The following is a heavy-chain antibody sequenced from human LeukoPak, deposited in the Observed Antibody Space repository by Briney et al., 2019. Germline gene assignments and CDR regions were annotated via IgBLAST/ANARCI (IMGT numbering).Heavy chain of an antibody. Sequence: GGSLRLSCAASGFTFGSYAMHWVRQAPGKGLEWVSVIYSGGSTYYADSVKGRFTISRDNSKNTLYLQMNSLRAEDTAVYYCARVPGSGWHFDYWGQGTLVTVSS. CDR2: IYSGGST. CDR1: GFTFGSYA. D-gene: IGHD6-19*01. CDR3: ARVPGSGWHFDY. J-gene: IGHJ4*02. V-gene: IGHV3-53*01.